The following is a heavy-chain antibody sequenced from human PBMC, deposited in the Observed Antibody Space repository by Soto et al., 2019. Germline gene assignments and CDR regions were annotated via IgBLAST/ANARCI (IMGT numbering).Heavy chain of an antibody. CDR2: IYPGDSDT. V-gene: IGHV5-51*01. J-gene: IGHJ3*02. Sequence: GESRKSFCQDSGYSFTSYCIVWVRQMPGKGLEWMGIIYPGDSDTRYSPSFQGQVTISADKSISTAYLQWSSLKASDTAMYYCASRVFLFYHSAETDI. D-gene: IGHD6-13*01. CDR3: ASRVFLFYHSAETDI. CDR1: GYSFTSYC.